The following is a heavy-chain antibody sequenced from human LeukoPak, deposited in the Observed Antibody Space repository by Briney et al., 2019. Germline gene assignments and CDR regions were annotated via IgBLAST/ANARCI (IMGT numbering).Heavy chain of an antibody. D-gene: IGHD3-22*01. J-gene: IGHJ4*02. CDR2: ISAYNGNT. CDR3: ARDSGGRYYYDSSRYLPFDY. Sequence: ASVKVSCKASGHTFTSYGISWVRQAPGQGLEWMGWISAYNGNTNYAQKLQGRVTMTTDTSTSTAYMELRSLRSDDTAVYYCARDSGGRYYYDSSRYLPFDYWGQGTLVTVSS. V-gene: IGHV1-18*01. CDR1: GHTFTSYG.